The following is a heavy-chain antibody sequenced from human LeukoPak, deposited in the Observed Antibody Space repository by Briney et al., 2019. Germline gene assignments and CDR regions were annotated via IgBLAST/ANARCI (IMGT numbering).Heavy chain of an antibody. D-gene: IGHD5-18*01. CDR1: GFTFSSYW. Sequence: GGSLRLSCAASGFTFSSYWMSWVRQAPGKGLEWVANIKQDGSEKYYVDSVKGRFTISRDNAKNSLYLRMDSLRAEDTAVCYCARDVFIGGYSYGYGGFDYWGQGTLVTVSS. J-gene: IGHJ4*02. CDR3: ARDVFIGGYSYGYGGFDY. V-gene: IGHV3-7*01. CDR2: IKQDGSEK.